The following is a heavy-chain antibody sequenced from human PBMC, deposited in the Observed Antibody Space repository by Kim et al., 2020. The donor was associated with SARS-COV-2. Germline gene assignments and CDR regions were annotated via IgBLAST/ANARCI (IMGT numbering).Heavy chain of an antibody. V-gene: IGHV3-23*03. CDR1: GFTFSSYA. Sequence: GGSLRLSCEASGFTFSSYAMNWVRQAPGKGLEWVSVIFSGGSSTYYADSVKGRFTISRDNSKNTLYLQMNGLRAEDTAVYYCAKDWDSSTYYYGMDVWGQGTTVTVSS. CDR2: IFSGGSST. D-gene: IGHD1-26*01. CDR3: AKDWDSSTYYYGMDV. J-gene: IGHJ6*02.